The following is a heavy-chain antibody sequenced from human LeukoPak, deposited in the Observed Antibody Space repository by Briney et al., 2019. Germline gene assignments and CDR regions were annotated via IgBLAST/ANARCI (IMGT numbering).Heavy chain of an antibody. CDR2: VFYSGSP. CDR3: ARRYYYHTSGYNWYYFDY. CDR1: SGSISSYH. J-gene: IGHJ4*02. D-gene: IGHD3-22*01. V-gene: IGHV4-59*08. Sequence: SETLSLNCTVSSGSISSYHWICIPHPPAKTPERIGHVFYSGSPHYNPSLKSRVTISVATSKNQFSLKLSSVTAADTAVYYCARRYYYHTSGYNWYYFDYWGQGTLVTVSS.